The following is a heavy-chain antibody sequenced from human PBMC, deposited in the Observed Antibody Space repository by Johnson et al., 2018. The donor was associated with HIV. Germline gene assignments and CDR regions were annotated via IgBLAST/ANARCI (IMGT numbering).Heavy chain of an antibody. CDR2: ISNDGSNN. J-gene: IGHJ3*02. CDR3: ARPRVAVLPAGAFDI. Sequence: VQLVESGRGLVQPGGSLRLSCAASEFTFSSNVMSWVRQATGKGLEWVALISNDGSNNYYADSVKGRFTIYRANSKNVLYLQMKTLRLEDTAIYYCARPRVAVLPAGAFDIWGPGTMVTVSS. D-gene: IGHD2-2*01. CDR1: EFTFSSNV. V-gene: IGHV3-30*03.